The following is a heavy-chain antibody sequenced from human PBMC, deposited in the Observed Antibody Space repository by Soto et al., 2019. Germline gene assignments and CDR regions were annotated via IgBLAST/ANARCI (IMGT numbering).Heavy chain of an antibody. CDR1: GYTCTSYA. V-gene: IGHV1-3*01. J-gene: IGHJ4*02. Sequence: QVPLVQSGAEVKKPGASVKVSCKASGYTCTSYAMHWVRQAPGQRLEWMGWINAGNGNTKYSQKFQGRVTITRDTSASTAYMELSSLRSEDTAVYYCARAAPSYSSSWYLNYWGQGTLVTVSS. D-gene: IGHD6-13*01. CDR3: ARAAPSYSSSWYLNY. CDR2: INAGNGNT.